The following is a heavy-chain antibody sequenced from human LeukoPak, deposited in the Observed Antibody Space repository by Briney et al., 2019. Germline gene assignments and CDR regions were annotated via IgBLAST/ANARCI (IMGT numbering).Heavy chain of an antibody. CDR2: IYYSGSI. CDR1: GGSISSYY. CDR3: ARAPHSSGYYGYYYYYMDV. Sequence: SETLSLTCTVSGGSISSYYWSWIRQPPGKGLEWIGYIYYSGSINYNPSLKSRVTISIDTSKNQFSLTLSSVTAADTAVYYCARAPHSSGYYGYYYYYMDVWGKGTTVTISS. D-gene: IGHD3-22*01. J-gene: IGHJ6*03. V-gene: IGHV4-59*01.